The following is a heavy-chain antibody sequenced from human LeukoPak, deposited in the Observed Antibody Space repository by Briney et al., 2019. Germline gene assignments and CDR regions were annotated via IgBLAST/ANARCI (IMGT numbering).Heavy chain of an antibody. CDR3: ARGDYGDPRWYFDL. Sequence: GGSLRLSCAASGFTFSSYEMNWVRQAPRKGLEWVSYISSSGSTIYYADSVKGRFTISRDNAKNSLYLQMNSLRAEDTAVYYCARGDYGDPRWYFDLWGRGTLVTVSS. CDR2: ISSSGSTI. V-gene: IGHV3-48*03. J-gene: IGHJ2*01. CDR1: GFTFSSYE. D-gene: IGHD4-17*01.